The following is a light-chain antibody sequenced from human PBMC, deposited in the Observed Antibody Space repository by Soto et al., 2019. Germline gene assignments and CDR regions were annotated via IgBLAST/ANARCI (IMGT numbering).Light chain of an antibody. CDR1: KLGDKY. J-gene: IGLJ2*01. CDR2: QDS. V-gene: IGLV3-1*01. Sequence: SYELTQPPSVSVSPGQTASIPCSGDKLGDKYACWYQQKPGQSPVLVIYQDSKRPSGITERFSGSNSGNTATLTISGTQAMDEADYYCQAGNSITYVVFGGGTKLTVL. CDR3: QAGNSITYVV.